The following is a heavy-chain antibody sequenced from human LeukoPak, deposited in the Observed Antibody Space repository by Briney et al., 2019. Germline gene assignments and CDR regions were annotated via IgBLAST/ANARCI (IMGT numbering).Heavy chain of an antibody. V-gene: IGHV4-59*08. CDR3: ARQSLGSYYDY. Sequence: SETLSLTCTVSGGSISSYHWSWIRQPPGKGLEWIGYIYYSGSTNYNPSLKSRVTISVDTSKNQFSLKLSSVTAADTAVYYCARQSLGSYYDYWGQGTLVTVSS. CDR1: GGSISSYH. CDR2: IYYSGST. D-gene: IGHD1-26*01. J-gene: IGHJ4*02.